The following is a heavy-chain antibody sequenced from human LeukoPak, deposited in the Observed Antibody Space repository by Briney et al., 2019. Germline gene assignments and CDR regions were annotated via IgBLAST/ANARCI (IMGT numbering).Heavy chain of an antibody. CDR1: GGSIRGYF. D-gene: IGHD3-22*01. CDR3: ARLPDSGYFDY. Sequence: SETLSLTCTVSGGSIRGYFWSWIRQPPGKGLEWIGHIYYSGNTNYNPSLKSRVTISVDTSKNQLSLKLSSVTAADTAVYYCARLPDSGYFDYWGQGTLVTVSS. J-gene: IGHJ4*02. V-gene: IGHV4-59*01. CDR2: IYYSGNT.